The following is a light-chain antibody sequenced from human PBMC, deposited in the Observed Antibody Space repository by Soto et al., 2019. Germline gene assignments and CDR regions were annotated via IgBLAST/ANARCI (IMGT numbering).Light chain of an antibody. CDR2: GVS. CDR3: QQYIDSPRT. V-gene: IGKV3-20*01. CDR1: ETVNRNY. Sequence: EIVWTQSPGTLALSLGDGATLSCRASETVNRNYLAWYHQKPGPPPRLLIYGVSNRAPGVPDRFSGGGSGTEFTLTIVRLEPDDFGTYYCQQYIDSPRTFGQGTRV. J-gene: IGKJ1*01.